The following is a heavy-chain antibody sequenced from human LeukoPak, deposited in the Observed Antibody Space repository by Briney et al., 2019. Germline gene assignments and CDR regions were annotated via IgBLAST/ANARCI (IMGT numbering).Heavy chain of an antibody. J-gene: IGHJ4*02. CDR2: INPNSGDT. CDR3: ARLCTSGCWGFDY. Sequence: GTSVKVSCKASGYTFTGYYIHWVRQAPGQGLEWMGWINPNSGDTNYAQKFQGRVTMTSDTSISTAYMELSSLRSDDTAVYYCARLCTSGCWGFDYWGQGTLVTVSS. CDR1: GYTFTGYY. D-gene: IGHD6-19*01. V-gene: IGHV1-2*02.